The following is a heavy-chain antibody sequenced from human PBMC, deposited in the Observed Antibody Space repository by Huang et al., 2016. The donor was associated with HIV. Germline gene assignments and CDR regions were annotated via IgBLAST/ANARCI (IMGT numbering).Heavy chain of an antibody. V-gene: IGHV6-1*01. CDR2: KNYSSKWYN. Sequence: QVRLQQSGPGLLTPSHTLSLTCAISGDSVSANSVTWNWIRQSPSGGLEGVGRKNYSSKWYNDYTESEKSRITIDTDISKNHFSRQLKAVVPEDTAVYFCARGHDFYYDKTGYSFDYWGQGSLVTVST. D-gene: IGHD3-9*01. CDR1: GDSVSANSVT. J-gene: IGHJ4*02. CDR3: ARGHDFYYDKTGYSFDY.